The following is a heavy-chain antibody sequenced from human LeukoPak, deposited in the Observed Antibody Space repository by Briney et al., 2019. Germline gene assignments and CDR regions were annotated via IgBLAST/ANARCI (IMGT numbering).Heavy chain of an antibody. CDR2: INHSGST. J-gene: IGHJ3*02. V-gene: IGHV4-34*01. D-gene: IGHD2-2*01. Sequence: SSETLSLTCAVCGGSFSGYYWSWIRQPPGKGLEWTGEINHSGSTNYNPSLKSRVTTSVDTSKNQFSLKLSSVTAADTAVYYCARGVGYCSSTSCYDAFDIWGQGTMVTVSS. CDR1: GGSFSGYY. CDR3: ARGVGYCSSTSCYDAFDI.